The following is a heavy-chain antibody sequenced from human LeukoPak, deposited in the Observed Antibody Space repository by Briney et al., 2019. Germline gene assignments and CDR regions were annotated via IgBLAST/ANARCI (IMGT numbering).Heavy chain of an antibody. V-gene: IGHV3-48*01. Sequence: GGSLTLSCAASGFTFSSYWMSCVRQAPGRGLEGISYIFTSSDLISYADSVKGRFTISRDNAKNSVYLQMNSLRTEDTAVYYCAKDHNCSFEDWGQGTLVSVSS. CDR2: IFTSSDLI. J-gene: IGHJ4*02. CDR3: AKDHNCSFED. CDR1: GFTFSSYW. D-gene: IGHD1-20*01.